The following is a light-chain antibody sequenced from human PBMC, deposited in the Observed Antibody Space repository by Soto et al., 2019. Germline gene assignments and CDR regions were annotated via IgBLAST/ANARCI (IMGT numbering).Light chain of an antibody. CDR3: QQYNNYWT. Sequence: DIQMTQSPSTLSASVGDRVTITCRASQSISYWLAWYQQKPGKAPNLLIYKASSLESGVPSRFSGDGSGTEFTLTISSLQPDDFATYYCQQYNNYWTFGQGTKGEIK. J-gene: IGKJ1*01. CDR2: KAS. CDR1: QSISYW. V-gene: IGKV1-5*03.